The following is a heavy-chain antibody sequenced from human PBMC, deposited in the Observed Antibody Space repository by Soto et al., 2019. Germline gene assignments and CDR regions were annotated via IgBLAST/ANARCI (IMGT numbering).Heavy chain of an antibody. V-gene: IGHV1-3*01. CDR3: ATPVASCAYTSGPLACAFDI. D-gene: IGHD5-18*01. CDR2: ISAGNGNT. J-gene: IGHJ3*02. Sequence: ASVKVSCKASGYRFHSYAVSGVREAAGQRLEWMGWISAGNGNTIYSQKFQARVTITRDTSASTAYMELSSLRSEDTAVYYCATPVASCAYTSGPLACAFDIWGQGTMVTVSS. CDR1: GYRFHSYA.